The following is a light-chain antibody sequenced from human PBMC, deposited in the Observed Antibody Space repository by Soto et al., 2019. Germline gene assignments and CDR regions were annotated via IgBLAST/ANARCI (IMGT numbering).Light chain of an antibody. J-gene: IGKJ1*01. CDR2: GAS. CDR3: QQYNNWPRT. V-gene: IGKV3-15*01. CDR1: QSVSSN. Sequence: EIAMTQSPATLSVSPVERATLSCMASQSVSSNLAWYQQKPGQAPRLLIYGASTRATVIPARFSGSGSGTEFTLTISSLQSEDFAVYYCQQYNNWPRTFGQGTKVDIK.